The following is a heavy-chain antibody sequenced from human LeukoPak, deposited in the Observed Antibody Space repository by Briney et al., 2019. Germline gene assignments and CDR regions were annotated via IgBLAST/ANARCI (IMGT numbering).Heavy chain of an antibody. D-gene: IGHD1-20*01. CDR2: VYYDGST. V-gene: IGHV4-30-4*08. J-gene: IGHJ4*02. CDR3: VRGLTGYSYFFDY. Sequence: SQTLFLTCTVSGDSFSSANYWTWVRQPPGKGLEWIGYVYYDGSTYYHPSLQSRLAISVDTSKNQFSLNLTSVTAADTAIYYCVRGLTGYSYFFDYWGQGALVTVSS. CDR1: GDSFSSANY.